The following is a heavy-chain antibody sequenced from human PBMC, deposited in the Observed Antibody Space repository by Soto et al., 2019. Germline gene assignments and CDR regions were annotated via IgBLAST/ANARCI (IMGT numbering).Heavy chain of an antibody. CDR1: GGTFSSYA. CDR3: ARDGVGDCSSTSCSLAAFDI. Sequence: SVKVSCKASGGTFSSYAISWVRQAPGQGLEWMGGIIPIFGTANYAQKFQGRVTITADESTCTAYMELSSLRSEDTAVYCCARDGVGDCSSTSCSLAAFDIWGQGTMVTVSS. CDR2: IIPIFGTA. D-gene: IGHD2-2*01. J-gene: IGHJ3*02. V-gene: IGHV1-69*13.